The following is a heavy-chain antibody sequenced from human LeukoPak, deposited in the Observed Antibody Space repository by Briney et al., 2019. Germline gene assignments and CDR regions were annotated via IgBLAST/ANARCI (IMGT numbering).Heavy chain of an antibody. CDR1: GYSFTNYG. Sequence: ASVKVSCKASGYSFTNYGISWVRQAPGQGLERMRWISGYNGNTNYAQKFQGRVTMTTDTSTSTAYMELRSLRSDDTAVFYCARDAREVLLWFGEFFPWGQGTLVTVSS. D-gene: IGHD3-10*01. V-gene: IGHV1-18*01. CDR3: ARDAREVLLWFGEFFP. CDR2: ISGYNGNT. J-gene: IGHJ5*02.